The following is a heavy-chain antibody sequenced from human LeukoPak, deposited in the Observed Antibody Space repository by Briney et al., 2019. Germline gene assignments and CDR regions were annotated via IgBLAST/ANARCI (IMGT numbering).Heavy chain of an antibody. CDR1: GFTFRTYS. Sequence: QPGRSLRLSCAASGFTFRTYSIHWVRQAPGKGLEWVTVVSADGRTQLYSDSVKGRFTVSGDNSLNTLHLQMNSLKTEDTAVYYCAREFGHNRWYFDYWGQGALVTVSS. J-gene: IGHJ4*02. CDR3: AREFGHNRWYFDY. D-gene: IGHD5-24*01. CDR2: VSADGRTQ. V-gene: IGHV3-30*03.